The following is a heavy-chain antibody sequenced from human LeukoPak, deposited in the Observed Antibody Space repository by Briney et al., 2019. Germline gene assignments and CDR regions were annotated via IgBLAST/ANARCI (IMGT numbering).Heavy chain of an antibody. V-gene: IGHV3-23*01. D-gene: IGHD5-18*01. CDR3: AKGAGYSYGWTDY. CDR1: GFTFSSYA. CDR2: ISGSISGSDDST. J-gene: IGHJ4*02. Sequence: GGSLRLSCAASGFTFSSYAMTWVRQAPGKGLEWVSAISGSISGSDDSTYYADSVKGRFTISRDNSKNTLYLQMNSLRVEDTAVYYCAKGAGYSYGWTDYWGQGTLVTVS.